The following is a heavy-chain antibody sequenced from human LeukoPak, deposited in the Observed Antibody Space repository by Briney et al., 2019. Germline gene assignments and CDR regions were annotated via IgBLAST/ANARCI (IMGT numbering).Heavy chain of an antibody. D-gene: IGHD5-24*01. Sequence: PSETLSLTCTVSGGSISSYYWSWIRQPPGKGLEWIGNIYYSGSTNYNPSLKSRFTISVDTSRDKFSLKLDPVTAAATAVYYCARTRPEGWLQLRLDSWGQGTLVTVSS. CDR3: ARTRPEGWLQLRLDS. CDR1: GGSISSYY. J-gene: IGHJ4*02. CDR2: IYYSGST. V-gene: IGHV4-59*12.